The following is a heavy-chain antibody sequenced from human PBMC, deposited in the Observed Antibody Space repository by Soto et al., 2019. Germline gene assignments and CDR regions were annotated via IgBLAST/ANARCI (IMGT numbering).Heavy chain of an antibody. J-gene: IGHJ3*02. CDR2: IYHSGST. Sequence: SETLSLTCAVSGGSISSGGYSWSWIRQPPGKGLEWIGYIYHSGSTYYNPSLKSRVTISVDRSKNQFSLKLSSVTAADTVVYYCARGVVPAAPGDAFDIWGQGTMVTVS. CDR3: ARGVVPAAPGDAFDI. V-gene: IGHV4-30-2*01. D-gene: IGHD2-2*01. CDR1: GGSISSGGYS.